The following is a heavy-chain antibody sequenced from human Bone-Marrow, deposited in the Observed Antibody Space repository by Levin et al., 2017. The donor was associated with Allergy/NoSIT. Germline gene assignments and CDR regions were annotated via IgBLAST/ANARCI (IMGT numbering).Heavy chain of an antibody. CDR1: GFTFSSYS. D-gene: IGHD2-8*01. J-gene: IGHJ4*02. V-gene: IGHV3-48*01. CDR3: ARRYCSKGVCFLDY. CDR2: ISSGSSTI. Sequence: GESLKISCAASGFTFSSYSMNWVRQAPGKGLEWVSYISSGSSTIYYADSVRGRFTISRDNAENSLFLQMNSQRAEDTAVYYCARRYCSKGVCFLDYWGQGTLVTVSS.